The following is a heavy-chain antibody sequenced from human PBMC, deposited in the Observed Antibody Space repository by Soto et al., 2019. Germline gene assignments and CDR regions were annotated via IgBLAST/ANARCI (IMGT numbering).Heavy chain of an antibody. V-gene: IGHV3-23*01. D-gene: IGHD5-18*01. CDR2: ISGSGGST. Sequence: GGSLRLSCAASGFTFNNYAMNWVRQAPGKGLEWVSAISGSGGSTYYADSVKGRFTISRDNSKNTLYPQMNSLRAEDTAVYYCAKDRATAIPDDAFDIWGQGTMVTVSS. CDR3: AKDRATAIPDDAFDI. J-gene: IGHJ3*02. CDR1: GFTFNNYA.